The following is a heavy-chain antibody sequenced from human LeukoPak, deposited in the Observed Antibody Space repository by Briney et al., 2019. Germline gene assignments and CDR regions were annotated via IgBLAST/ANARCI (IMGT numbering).Heavy chain of an antibody. CDR3: ARRGSSGWYDY. Sequence: GGSLRLSCAASGFTFSNYEMNWVRQAPGKGLECVSAISGGGPVTYYTDSVKGRFTISRDNSKNTLYLEMNSLRAEDTAVYYCARRGSSGWYDYWGQGTLVTVSS. CDR2: ISGGGPVT. D-gene: IGHD6-19*01. J-gene: IGHJ4*02. CDR1: GFTFSNYE. V-gene: IGHV3-23*01.